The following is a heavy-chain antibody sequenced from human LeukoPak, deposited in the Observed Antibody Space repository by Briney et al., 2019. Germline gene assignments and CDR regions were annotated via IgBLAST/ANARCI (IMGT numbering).Heavy chain of an antibody. J-gene: IGHJ5*02. CDR1: GFTFSSYG. D-gene: IGHD2-15*01. Sequence: HSGRSLRLSCAASGFTFSSYGMHWVRQAPGKGLEWVAVIWYDGSNKYYADSVKGRFTISRDNSKNTLYLQMNSLRAEDTAVYYCARRYCSGGGCYSFRGDWFDPWGQGTLVTVSS. CDR3: ARRYCSGGGCYSFRGDWFDP. CDR2: IWYDGSNK. V-gene: IGHV3-33*01.